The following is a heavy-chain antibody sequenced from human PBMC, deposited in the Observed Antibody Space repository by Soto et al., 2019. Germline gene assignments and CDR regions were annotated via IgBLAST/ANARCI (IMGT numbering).Heavy chain of an antibody. D-gene: IGHD3-22*01. Sequence: GGSLRLSCAASGFTFSSYAMSWVRQAPGKELEWVSAISGSGGSTYYADSVKGRFTISRDNSKNTLYLQMNSLRAEDTAVYYCAANRGYNYYYGMDVWGQGTTVTVSS. CDR3: AANRGYNYYYGMDV. CDR2: ISGSGGST. J-gene: IGHJ6*02. CDR1: GFTFSSYA. V-gene: IGHV3-23*01.